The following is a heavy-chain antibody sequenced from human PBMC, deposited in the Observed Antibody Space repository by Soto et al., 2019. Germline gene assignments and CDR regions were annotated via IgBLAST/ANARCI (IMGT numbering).Heavy chain of an antibody. V-gene: IGHV3-64D*09. D-gene: IGHD3-22*01. CDR3: VKEEPPDYYDSSGYYYY. J-gene: IGHJ4*02. CDR1: GFTFSSYA. CDR2: ISSNGGST. Sequence: GGSLRLSCSASGFTFSSYAMHWVRQAPGKGLEYVSAISSNGGSTYYADSVKGRFTISRDNYKNTLYLQMSSLRAEDTAVYYCVKEEPPDYYDSSGYYYYWGQGTLVTVSS.